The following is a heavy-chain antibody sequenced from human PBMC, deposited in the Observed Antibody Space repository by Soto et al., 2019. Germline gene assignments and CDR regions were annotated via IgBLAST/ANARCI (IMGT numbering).Heavy chain of an antibody. CDR2: VYYNENT. D-gene: IGHD3-10*01. Sequence: PSETLSLTCIVSGASINNFAYYWGWIRQPPGKGLEWIGTVYYNENTYYNPSLRSRVAISVDTAKNQFSLNLRSVTAADTAVYFCARRERYYGSPGWFDPWGQGTLVTVSS. J-gene: IGHJ5*01. CDR3: ARRERYYGSPGWFDP. V-gene: IGHV4-39*01. CDR1: GASINNFAYY.